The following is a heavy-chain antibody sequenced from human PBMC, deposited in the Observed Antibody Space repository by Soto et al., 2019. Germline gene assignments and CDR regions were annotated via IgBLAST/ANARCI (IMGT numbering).Heavy chain of an antibody. D-gene: IGHD3-10*01. CDR1: GGSISSSSYY. CDR2: IYYSGST. V-gene: IGHV4-39*01. CDR3: ARLTWFGELLNHYYYYGMDV. Sequence: SETLSLTCTVSGGSISSSSYYWGWIRQPPGKGLEWIGSIYYSGSTYYNPSLKSRVIISVDTSKNQFSLKLSSVTAADTAVYYCARLTWFGELLNHYYYYGMDVWGQGTTVTVSS. J-gene: IGHJ6*02.